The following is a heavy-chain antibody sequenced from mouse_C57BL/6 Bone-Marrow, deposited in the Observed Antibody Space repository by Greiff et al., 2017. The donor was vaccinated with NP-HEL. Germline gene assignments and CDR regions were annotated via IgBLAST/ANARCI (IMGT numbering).Heavy chain of an antibody. D-gene: IGHD1-1*01. Sequence: VKLVESGPGLVQPSQSLSITCTVSGFSLTSYGVHWVRQSPGKGLEWLGVIWRGGSTDYNAAFMSRLSITKDNSKSQVFFKMNRLQADDTAIYYCAKKGTYYYGSSYAMDYWGQGTSVTVSS. CDR3: AKKGTYYYGSSYAMDY. J-gene: IGHJ4*01. CDR1: GFSLTSYG. CDR2: IWRGGST. V-gene: IGHV2-5*01.